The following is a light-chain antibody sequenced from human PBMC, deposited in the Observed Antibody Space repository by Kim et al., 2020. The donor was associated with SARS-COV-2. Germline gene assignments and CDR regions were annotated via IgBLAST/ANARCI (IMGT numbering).Light chain of an antibody. CDR1: QGISTW. J-gene: IGKJ4*01. CDR3: QQTNSPLT. CDR2: TAS. Sequence: DIQMTQSPSSVSASVGDRVTITCRASQGISTWLAWYQQKPGKAPKLLIYTASTLQSGVPSRFSGSGSGTDFSLTISTLQPEDFGTYFCQQTNSPLTFGGGTKVDIK. V-gene: IGKV1-12*01.